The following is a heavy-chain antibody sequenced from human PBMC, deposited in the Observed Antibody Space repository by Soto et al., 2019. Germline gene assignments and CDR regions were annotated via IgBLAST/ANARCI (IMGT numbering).Heavy chain of an antibody. CDR3: ARRGSSGLYLPSDY. CDR2: LYYGGNT. V-gene: IGHV4-39*01. J-gene: IGHJ4*02. CDR1: GGSISSAIYS. Sequence: QLQLQESGPGLVKPSETLSLTCTVSGGSISSAIYSWGWIRQPPGKGLEWIGSLYYGGNTYYNPSLKSRVAISVDTSKIQFSLKLTSVTAADTAVYYCARRGSSGLYLPSDYWGQGTLVTVSS. D-gene: IGHD6-19*01.